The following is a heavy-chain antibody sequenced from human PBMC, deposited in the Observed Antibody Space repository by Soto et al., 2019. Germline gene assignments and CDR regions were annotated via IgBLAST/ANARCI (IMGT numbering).Heavy chain of an antibody. CDR1: VGSISSISYY. CDR3: ASSVAARKSFYFDY. D-gene: IGHD6-6*01. CDR2: IYYSGST. Sequence: PSETLSLTCTVSVGSISSISYYWGWIRQPPGKGLEWIGSIYYSGSTYYNPSLKSRVTISVDTSKNQFSLKLSSVTAADTAVYYCASSVAARKSFYFDYWGQGTLVTVS. V-gene: IGHV4-39*01. J-gene: IGHJ4*02.